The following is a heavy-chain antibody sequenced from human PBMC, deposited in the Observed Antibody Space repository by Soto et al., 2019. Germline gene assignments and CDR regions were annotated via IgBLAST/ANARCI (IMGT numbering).Heavy chain of an antibody. Sequence: GGSLRLSCVTSGFTFTKYSMNWVRQAPGKGLEWVSYISYSGETKYYADSLKGRYAISRDDAKNSVYLQMNSLRDEDTAFYYCVRGVVVVVGSTAENFDHWGQGTRGT. CDR2: ISYSGETK. V-gene: IGHV3-48*02. D-gene: IGHD2-15*01. J-gene: IGHJ4*02. CDR3: VRGVVVVVGSTAENFDH. CDR1: GFTFTKYS.